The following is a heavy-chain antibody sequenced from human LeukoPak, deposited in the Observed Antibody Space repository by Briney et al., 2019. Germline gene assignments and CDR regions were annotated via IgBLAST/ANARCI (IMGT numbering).Heavy chain of an antibody. CDR1: GGSISSSSYY. CDR2: IYYSGST. CDR3: ARHIRVTMVRRVIQSAWFDP. J-gene: IGHJ5*02. V-gene: IGHV4-39*01. D-gene: IGHD3-10*01. Sequence: PSETLSLTCTVSGGSISSSSYYWGWIRQPPGKGLEWIGSIYYSGSTYYNPSLKSRVTISVDTSKNQFSLKLSSVTAADTAVYYCARHIRVTMVRRVIQSAWFDPWGQGTLVTVSS.